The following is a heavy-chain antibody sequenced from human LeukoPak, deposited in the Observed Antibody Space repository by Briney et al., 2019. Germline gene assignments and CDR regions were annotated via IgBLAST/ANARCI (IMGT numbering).Heavy chain of an antibody. CDR1: GFTFSSYT. D-gene: IGHD5-18*01. CDR2: ISSSSSYT. V-gene: IGHV3-21*01. J-gene: IGHJ6*03. Sequence: GGSLRLSCAASGFTFSSYTMNWVRQAPGKGLEWVSSISSSSSYTYYADSVKGRFTISRDNAKNSLYLQMNSLRAEDTAVYYCASSLVAGYYYYSYYYMDVWGKGTTVTVSS. CDR3: ASSLVAGYYYYSYYYMDV.